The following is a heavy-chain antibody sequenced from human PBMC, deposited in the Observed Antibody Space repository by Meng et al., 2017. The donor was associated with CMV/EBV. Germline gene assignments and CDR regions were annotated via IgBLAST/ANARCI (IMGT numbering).Heavy chain of an antibody. CDR1: GFTFRTSG. J-gene: IGHJ6*02. V-gene: IGHV3-21*06. Sequence: ESLKISCAASGFTFRTSGMNWVRQAPGKGLEWVSSISPSGNYIYYAASLKGRFTISRDNANNSLFLQMNSLRAEDTAVYFCARDGLRNYYYYGMDVWGQGTTVTVSS. CDR2: ISPSGNYI. D-gene: IGHD5/OR15-5a*01. CDR3: ARDGLRNYYYYGMDV.